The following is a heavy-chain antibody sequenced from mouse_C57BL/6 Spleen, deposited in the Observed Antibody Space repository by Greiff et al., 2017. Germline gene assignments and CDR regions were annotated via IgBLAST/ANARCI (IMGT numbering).Heavy chain of an antibody. CDR1: GYTFTSYW. J-gene: IGHJ1*03. Sequence: QVQLKQPGAELVMPGASVKLSCKASGYTFTSYWMHWVKQRPGQGLEWIGEIDPSDSYTNYNQKFKGKSTLTVDKSSSTAYMQLSSLTSEDSAVYYCARWDYYGTSPGVWGTGTTVTVSS. CDR2: IDPSDSYT. V-gene: IGHV1-69*01. D-gene: IGHD1-1*01. CDR3: ARWDYYGTSPGV.